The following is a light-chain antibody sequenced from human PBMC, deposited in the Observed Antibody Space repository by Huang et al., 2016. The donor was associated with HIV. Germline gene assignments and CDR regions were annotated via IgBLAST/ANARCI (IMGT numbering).Light chain of an antibody. V-gene: IGKV4-1*01. CDR2: WAS. CDR3: QQYYSSPFT. CDR1: QTILHDSDSRNY. J-gene: IGKJ3*01. Sequence: DIVMTQSPDSLAVSLGERATIHCKSSQTILHDSDSRNYLAWSQQKPGQPPMLLIHWASIRKSGVPDRFIGSGSGTDFTLTISSLQAEDVAVYYCQQYYSSPFTFGPGTNVDI.